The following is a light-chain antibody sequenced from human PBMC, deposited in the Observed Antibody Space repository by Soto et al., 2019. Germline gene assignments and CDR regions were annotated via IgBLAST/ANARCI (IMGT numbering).Light chain of an antibody. Sequence: QSVLTQPASVSGSPGQSITISCTGTSSDVGGYNHVSWYQHHPGKAPKLMIYEVSNRPSGVPDRFSGSKSGNTASLTISGLQAEDEAYYYCSSYTTSTSFILFGGGTKLTVL. CDR1: SSDVGGYNH. CDR3: SSYTTSTSFIL. J-gene: IGLJ2*01. V-gene: IGLV2-14*01. CDR2: EVS.